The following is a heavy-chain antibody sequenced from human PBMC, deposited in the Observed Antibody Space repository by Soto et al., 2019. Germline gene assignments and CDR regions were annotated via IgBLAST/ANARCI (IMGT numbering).Heavy chain of an antibody. CDR2: IDYLAST. CDR1: GGSISSGGYY. CDR3: ARSVFP. Sequence: QVQLQESGPGLVKPSQTLSLTCTVSGGSISSGGYYWNWIRQHPGKGLEWIGYIDYLASTYYNPSLKGRVTISLDTSKNQFSLKLSSVTAADTAVYYCARSVFPWGQGTLVTVSS. J-gene: IGHJ5*02. V-gene: IGHV4-31*03.